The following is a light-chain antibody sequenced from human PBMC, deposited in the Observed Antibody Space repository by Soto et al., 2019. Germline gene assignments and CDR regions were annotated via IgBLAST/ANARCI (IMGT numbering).Light chain of an antibody. CDR2: DAS. CDR3: QQRSTWT. CDR1: QSVSSY. J-gene: IGKJ1*01. Sequence: EIVLTHSPATLSLSPGERATLSCRASQSVSSYLAWYQQKPGQGPRLLIYDASKRATDIPARFTGSGSGTDFTLTISSLEPEDFAVYFCQQRSTWTFGQGTKVEI. V-gene: IGKV3-11*01.